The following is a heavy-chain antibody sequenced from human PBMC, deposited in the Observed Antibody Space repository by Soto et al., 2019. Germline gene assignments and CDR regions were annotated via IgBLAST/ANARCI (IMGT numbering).Heavy chain of an antibody. J-gene: IGHJ4*02. D-gene: IGHD4-17*01. CDR1: GGSISSHY. CDR3: ARERANYGGNNAQYYFDY. CDR2: IYYSGST. Sequence: PSETLALTCTVSGGSISSHYWSWIRQPPGKGLEWIGYIYYSGSTNYNPSLKSRVTISVDTSKNQFSLKLSSVTAADTAVYYCARERANYGGNNAQYYFDYRGQGTPVPVS. V-gene: IGHV4-59*11.